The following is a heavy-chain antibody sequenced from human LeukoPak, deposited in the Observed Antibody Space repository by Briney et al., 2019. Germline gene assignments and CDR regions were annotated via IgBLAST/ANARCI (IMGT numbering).Heavy chain of an antibody. CDR1: GYTLTELS. D-gene: IGHD1-26*01. J-gene: IGHJ1*01. V-gene: IGHV1-24*01. CDR2: FDPEDGET. Sequence: VSVKVSCKVSGYTLTELSMHWVRQAPGKGREWMGGFDPEDGETIYAQKFQGRVTMTEDTSTDTAYMELSSLRSEDTAVYYCATDRGSYYDEYFQHCGQGTLFTVSS. CDR3: ATDRGSYYDEYFQH.